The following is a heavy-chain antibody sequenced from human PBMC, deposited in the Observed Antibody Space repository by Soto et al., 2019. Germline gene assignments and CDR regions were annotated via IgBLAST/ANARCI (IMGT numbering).Heavy chain of an antibody. Sequence: RASVKVSCKASGSTFTSYGISWVRQAPGQGLEWMGWISAYNGNTNYAQKLQGRVTMTTDTSTSTAYMELRSLRSDDTAVYYCARGWYYDFWSGYYHPLLDYWGQGTLVTVSS. CDR1: GSTFTSYG. J-gene: IGHJ4*02. D-gene: IGHD3-3*01. CDR3: ARGWYYDFWSGYYHPLLDY. V-gene: IGHV1-18*04. CDR2: ISAYNGNT.